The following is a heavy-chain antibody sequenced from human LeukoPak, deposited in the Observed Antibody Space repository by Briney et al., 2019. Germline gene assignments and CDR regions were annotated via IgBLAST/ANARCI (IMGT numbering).Heavy chain of an antibody. J-gene: IGHJ3*02. V-gene: IGHV3-30*02. Sequence: GGSLRLSCGTSGFTFSRYGMHWVRQAPGKGLEWVAFIRYDGSNRYYADSVKGRFTISRDNSKNTLYLQIHSLRAEDTAVYYCATSGYSYDQGAFDIWGQGTMVTVSS. CDR2: IRYDGSNR. CDR3: ATSGYSYDQGAFDI. D-gene: IGHD5-18*01. CDR1: GFTFSRYG.